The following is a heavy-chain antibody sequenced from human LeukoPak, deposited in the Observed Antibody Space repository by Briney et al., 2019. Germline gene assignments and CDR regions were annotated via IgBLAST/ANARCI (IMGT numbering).Heavy chain of an antibody. V-gene: IGHV3-64*02. Sequence: GGSLRLSCAASGFTFSTYVMHWVRQAPGEGLEYVSAISSNGDSTFYADSVKGRFTISRDNSKNTLYLQMGSLRPEDLAVYYCARISTIAPGVDSWGQGTLVTISS. D-gene: IGHD6-13*01. J-gene: IGHJ4*02. CDR1: GFTFSTYV. CDR3: ARISTIAPGVDS. CDR2: ISSNGDST.